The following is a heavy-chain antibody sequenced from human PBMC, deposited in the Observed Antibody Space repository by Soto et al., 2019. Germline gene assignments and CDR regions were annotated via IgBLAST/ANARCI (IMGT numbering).Heavy chain of an antibody. CDR3: ARVLGYCSGGSCYSGYYYYGMVV. CDR1: GGTFSSYA. D-gene: IGHD2-15*01. Sequence: QVQLVQSGAEVKKPGSSVKVSCKASGGTFSSYAISWVRQAPGQELEWMGGIIPIFGTANYAQKCQGRVTVTAVESTSTDYMELSSLSAEDTAVYYCARVLGYCSGGSCYSGYYYYGMVVWGQGTTVTVSS. CDR2: IIPIFGTA. V-gene: IGHV1-69*01. J-gene: IGHJ6*02.